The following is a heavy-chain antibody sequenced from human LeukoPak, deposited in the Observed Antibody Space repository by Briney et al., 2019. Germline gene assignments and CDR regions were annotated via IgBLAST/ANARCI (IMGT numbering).Heavy chain of an antibody. CDR1: GYTFTNYY. CDR3: AIVSPMTTVARGQGAFDI. J-gene: IGHJ3*02. D-gene: IGHD4-23*01. V-gene: IGHV1-46*01. CDR2: VNPNDGST. Sequence: ASVKVSCKGFGYTFTNYYMHWVRQAPGQGPEWMGIVNPNDGSTTYAQKFQGRVTMTRDMSTNTVYMELSSLRSDDTAEYFCAIVSPMTTVARGQGAFDIWGQGTMVIVSS.